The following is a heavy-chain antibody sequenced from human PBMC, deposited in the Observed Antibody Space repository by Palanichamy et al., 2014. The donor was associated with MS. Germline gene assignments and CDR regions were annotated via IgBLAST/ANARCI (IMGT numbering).Heavy chain of an antibody. CDR1: VAPSVLTT. V-gene: IGHV4-59*08. Sequence: QVQLQESGPGLVKPSETLSLTCTVSVAPSVLTTGAGSGNPHGKGLEWIGYIFYSGITKYNPSLKSRVTISVDTSKNQFSLKLSSVTAADTAVYYCARREESNAFHIWGLGTMVTVSS. J-gene: IGHJ3*02. CDR2: IFYSGIT. CDR3: ARREESNAFHI.